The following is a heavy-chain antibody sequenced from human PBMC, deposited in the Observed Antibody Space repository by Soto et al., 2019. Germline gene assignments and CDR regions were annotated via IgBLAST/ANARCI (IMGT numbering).Heavy chain of an antibody. D-gene: IGHD6-19*01. J-gene: IGHJ1*01. CDR3: AHLVPGPLSFAY. CDR2: TYWDADR. V-gene: IGHV2-5*02. CDR1: GFSFNTRGVG. Sequence: QITLKESGPTLVKPTQTLALNCTFSGFSFNTRGVGVAWIRQPPGKALEWLAVTYWDADRRYRPSLTDRLTITKDISTNQVVLTMTNMDPMDTGTYYCAHLVPGPLSFAYWGQGALVTVSS.